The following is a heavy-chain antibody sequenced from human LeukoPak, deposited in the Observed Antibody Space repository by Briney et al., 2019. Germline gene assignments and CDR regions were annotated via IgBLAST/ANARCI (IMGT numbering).Heavy chain of an antibody. CDR2: IIPIFGTA. J-gene: IGHJ4*02. V-gene: IGHV1-69*06. Sequence: SVKVSCKASGGTFSSYAISWVRQAPGQGLEWMGGIIPIFGTANYAQKFQGRVTITADKSTSTAYMELSSLRSEDTAVYYCARDRARWTAVIDIVVVPAAIGGAFDYWGQGTLVTVSS. D-gene: IGHD2-2*01. CDR1: GGTFSSYA. CDR3: ARDRARWTAVIDIVVVPAAIGGAFDY.